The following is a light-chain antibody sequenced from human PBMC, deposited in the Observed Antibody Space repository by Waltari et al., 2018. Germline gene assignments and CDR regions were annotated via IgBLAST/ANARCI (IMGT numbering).Light chain of an antibody. CDR2: GVS. Sequence: NVLTQSPGTLSLSPGERATLSCRASQSVTNNYLAWYQQQPGQAPRLLIYGVSSRAPGIPDRFSGSGSGTDFTLTIGRLEPEDSAVYFCHLYGSARTFGGGTRVEIK. CDR1: QSVTNNY. V-gene: IGKV3-20*01. CDR3: HLYGSART. J-gene: IGKJ4*01.